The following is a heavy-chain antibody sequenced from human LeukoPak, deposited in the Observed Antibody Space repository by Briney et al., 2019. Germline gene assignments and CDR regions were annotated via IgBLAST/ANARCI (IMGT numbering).Heavy chain of an antibody. Sequence: PSETLSLTCNVSGGSISSSSYSWGWLRQPPGKGLEWIGSMYYGGSTYYNPSLKSRVTISVDTSKNQFSLKLSSVTAADTAVYYCARRGPSGRSLDYWGQGTLVTVSS. V-gene: IGHV4-39*01. D-gene: IGHD1-26*01. CDR3: ARRGPSGRSLDY. CDR1: GGSISSSSYS. J-gene: IGHJ4*02. CDR2: MYYGGST.